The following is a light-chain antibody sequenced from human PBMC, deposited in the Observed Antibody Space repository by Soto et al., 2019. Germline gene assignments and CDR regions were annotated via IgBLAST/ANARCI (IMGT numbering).Light chain of an antibody. J-gene: IGLJ2*01. V-gene: IGLV2-11*01. CDR1: SSDVGGYNY. Sequence: QSALTQPRSVSGSPGQSVTISCTGTSSDVGGYNYVSWYQQHPGKAPKLIIYDVSKRPSGVPDRFSGSKSGNTASLTISGLQAEDEADYYCQSYDTSLSGSVFGRGTKLTVL. CDR2: DVS. CDR3: QSYDTSLSGSV.